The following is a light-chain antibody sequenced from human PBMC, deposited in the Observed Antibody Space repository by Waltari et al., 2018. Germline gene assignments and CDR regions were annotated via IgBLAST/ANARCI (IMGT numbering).Light chain of an antibody. CDR1: SSDVGGYNY. Sequence: QSALTQPASVSGPPGQSITISCTGTSSDVGGYNYVSWYQQHPGKAPKFMIFDVSNRPSGVSNRFSGSKSGNTASLTISGLQAEDEADYYCSSYIGSSTLELFGGGTSLTVL. V-gene: IGLV2-14*03. J-gene: IGLJ2*01. CDR3: SSYIGSSTLEL. CDR2: DVS.